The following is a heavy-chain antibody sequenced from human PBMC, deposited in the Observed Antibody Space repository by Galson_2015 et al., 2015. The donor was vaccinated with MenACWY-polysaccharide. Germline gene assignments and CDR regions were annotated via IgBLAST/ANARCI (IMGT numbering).Heavy chain of an antibody. CDR2: IRSSGTNT. D-gene: IGHD3-3*01. CDR1: GFTFTSYA. CDR3: AKDSTDFWSVAGRFDH. V-gene: IGHV3-23*01. Sequence: SLRLSCAASGFTFTSYAMSWVRQAPGKGLEWDSAIRSSGTNTYYADSVKGRFTISRDNSKNTLYLQMNSLRAEDTAVYYCAKDSTDFWSVAGRFDHWGQGTLVTVSS. J-gene: IGHJ5*02.